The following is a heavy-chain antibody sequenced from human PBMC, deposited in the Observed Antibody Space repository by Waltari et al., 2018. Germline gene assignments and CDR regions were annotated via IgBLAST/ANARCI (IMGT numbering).Heavy chain of an antibody. D-gene: IGHD3-10*01. CDR1: GFTFSRYS. Sequence: VQLVQSGAEVKKPGGSLRLSCAASGFTFSRYSMNWVRQAPGKGLEWVSYISSSSSTIYYADSVKGRFTISRDNAKNSLSLQLNSLRAEDTAVYYCARDALWFGELALDYWGQGTLVTVSS. J-gene: IGHJ4*02. CDR3: ARDALWFGELALDY. V-gene: IGHV3-48*01. CDR2: ISSSSSTI.